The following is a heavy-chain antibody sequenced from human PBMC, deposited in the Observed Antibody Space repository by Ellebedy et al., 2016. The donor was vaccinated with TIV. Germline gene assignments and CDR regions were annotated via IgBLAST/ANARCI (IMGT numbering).Heavy chain of an antibody. V-gene: IGHV1-69*13. CDR2: IIPNFGTA. CDR3: ARDITITITTSIEGVDF. J-gene: IGHJ6*02. Sequence: AASVKVSCKASGDTFSSYAISWVRQAPGQGLEWMGWIIPNFGTANYAQKFQGRVTISSDESTSTAYMELRSLRSEDTAVYYCARDITITITTSIEGVDFWGQGTTVIVS. D-gene: IGHD3-9*01. CDR1: GDTFSSYA.